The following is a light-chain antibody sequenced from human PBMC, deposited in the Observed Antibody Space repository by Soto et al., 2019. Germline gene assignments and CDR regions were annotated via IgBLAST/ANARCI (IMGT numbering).Light chain of an antibody. Sequence: QSALTQPASLSGFPGQSITISCTGISSDVGGNSYVSWYQQHPGNAPKLLIYDVDNRPSGICNRCSASKSGNTASLTISRLQAEDEGDYYCSSYTGGSTLFGGGTKLTVL. CDR2: DVD. V-gene: IGLV2-14*03. CDR3: SSYTGGSTL. J-gene: IGLJ2*01. CDR1: SSDVGGNSY.